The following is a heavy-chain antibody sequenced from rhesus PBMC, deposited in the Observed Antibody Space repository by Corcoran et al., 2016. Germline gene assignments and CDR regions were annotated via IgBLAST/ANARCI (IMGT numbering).Heavy chain of an antibody. V-gene: IGHV4-173*01. CDR1: GASISSHY. D-gene: IGHD4-23*01. CDR2: ISGSGGST. Sequence: QVQLQESGPGLVKPSETLSLTCADSGASISSHYWIWMRQPPGKGLGWIGRISGSGGSTDYNPSLKSRVTISTDTSKNQFSLKLNSVTAADTAVYYCARGGENTNSNWYFDLWGPGTPITVSS. J-gene: IGHJ2*01. CDR3: ARGGENTNSNWYFDL.